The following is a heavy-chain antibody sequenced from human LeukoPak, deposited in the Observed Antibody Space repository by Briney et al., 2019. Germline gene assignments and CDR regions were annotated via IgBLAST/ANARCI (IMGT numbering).Heavy chain of an antibody. CDR2: IYYSGST. D-gene: IGHD6-19*01. V-gene: IGHV4-39*07. CDR3: ARDTTGYSSGWYGGYFDY. CDR1: GGSISSSSYY. Sequence: PSETLSLTCTVSGGSISSSSYYWGWIRQPPGKGLEWIGSIYYSGSTYYNPSLKSRVTISVDTSKNQFSLKLSSVTAADTAVYYCARDTTGYSSGWYGGYFDYWGQGTLVTVSS. J-gene: IGHJ4*02.